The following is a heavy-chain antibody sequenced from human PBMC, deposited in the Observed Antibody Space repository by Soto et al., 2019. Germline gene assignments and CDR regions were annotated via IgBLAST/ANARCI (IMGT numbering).Heavy chain of an antibody. CDR2: IYSGGST. Sequence: GGSLRLSCAASGFTVSSNYMSWVRQAPGKGLEWVSVIYSGGSTYYADSVKGRFTISRDNSKNTLYLQMNSLRAEDTAVYYCARALYDYIWGSYRYLSRQPYYMDVWGKGTTVTVSS. D-gene: IGHD3-16*02. V-gene: IGHV3-53*01. CDR3: ARALYDYIWGSYRYLSRQPYYMDV. CDR1: GFTVSSNY. J-gene: IGHJ6*03.